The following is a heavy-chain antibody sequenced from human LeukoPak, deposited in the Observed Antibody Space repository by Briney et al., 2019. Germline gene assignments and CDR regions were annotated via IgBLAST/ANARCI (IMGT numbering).Heavy chain of an antibody. V-gene: IGHV3-23*01. Sequence: PGGSLRLSCAASGFTFSTYAVNWVRQAPGKGLEWVSAISGSGGSTYYADSVKGRFTISRDNSKNTLYLQMNSLRAEDTAVYYCAKVEVVPAAPFDYWGQGTLVTVSS. CDR1: GFTFSTYA. CDR3: AKVEVVPAAPFDY. CDR2: ISGSGGST. J-gene: IGHJ4*02. D-gene: IGHD2-2*01.